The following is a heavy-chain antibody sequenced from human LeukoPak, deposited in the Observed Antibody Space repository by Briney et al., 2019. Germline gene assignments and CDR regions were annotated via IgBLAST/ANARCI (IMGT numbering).Heavy chain of an antibody. J-gene: IGHJ4*02. V-gene: IGHV4-59*11. D-gene: IGHD6-19*01. CDR1: GDSLSDHY. CDR2: KYYSGST. Sequence: SETLSLTCTVSGDSLSDHYWSWIRQPPGKGLEWIGDKYYSGSTNYSPSLKSRVTISLDTSKNQFSLKLSSVTAADTAFYYCAGRSRSGWYYGYWGQGTLVTVSS. CDR3: AGRSRSGWYYGY.